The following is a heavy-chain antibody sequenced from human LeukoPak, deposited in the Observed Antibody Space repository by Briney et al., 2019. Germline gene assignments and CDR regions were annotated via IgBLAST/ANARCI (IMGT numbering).Heavy chain of an antibody. CDR1: GYTLTELS. V-gene: IGHV1-24*01. CDR3: ARGQCSSTGCYYYYYYMDV. Sequence: GASVKVSCKVSGYTLTELSMHWVRQAPGKGLEWMGGFDPEDGETIYAQKFQGRVTMTEDTSTDTAYMELSSLRSEDTAVYYCARGQCSSTGCYYYYYYMDVWGKGTTVTVSS. J-gene: IGHJ6*03. CDR2: FDPEDGET. D-gene: IGHD2-2*01.